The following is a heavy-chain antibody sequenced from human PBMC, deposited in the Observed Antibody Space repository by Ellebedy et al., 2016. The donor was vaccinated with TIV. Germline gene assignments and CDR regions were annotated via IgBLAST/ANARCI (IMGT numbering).Heavy chain of an antibody. CDR2: IIPIFGTA. CDR1: GGTFSSYA. J-gene: IGHJ5*02. V-gene: IGHV1-69*13. Sequence: AASVKVSCKASGGTFSSYAISWVRQAPGQGLEWMGGIIPIFGTANYAQKFQGRVTITADESTSTAYMELSSLRSEDTAVYYCATAGSSGWYFGWFDPWGQGTLVTVSS. D-gene: IGHD6-19*01. CDR3: ATAGSSGWYFGWFDP.